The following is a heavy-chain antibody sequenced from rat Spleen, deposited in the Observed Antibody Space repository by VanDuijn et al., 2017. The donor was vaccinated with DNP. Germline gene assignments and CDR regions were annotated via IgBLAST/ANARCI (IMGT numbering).Heavy chain of an antibody. D-gene: IGHD1-6*01. V-gene: IGHV5-7*01. CDR1: GFTFSDYY. J-gene: IGHJ2*01. CDR2: ISYDGIRS. CDR3: ASSILRGY. Sequence: EVQLVESGGGLVQPGRSLKLSCAASGFTFSDYYMAWVRQAPTKGLEWVATISYDGIRSYYRDSVKGRFTISRDNAKSSLYLQMDSLRSEDTATYYCASSILRGYWGQGVTVTVSS.